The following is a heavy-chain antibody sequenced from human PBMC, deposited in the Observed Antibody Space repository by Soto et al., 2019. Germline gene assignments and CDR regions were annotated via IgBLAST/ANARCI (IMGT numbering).Heavy chain of an antibody. CDR3: AKEWVYDSSGWSFDY. J-gene: IGHJ4*02. Sequence: QVPLVESGGGVVQPGRSLRLSCAASGFTFSSYGMHWVRQAPGKGLEWVAVISYDGSNKYYADSVKGRFTISRDNSKNTLYLRMNSLRAEDTAVYYCAKEWVYDSSGWSFDYWGQGTLVTVSS. CDR1: GFTFSSYG. V-gene: IGHV3-30*18. D-gene: IGHD3-22*01. CDR2: ISYDGSNK.